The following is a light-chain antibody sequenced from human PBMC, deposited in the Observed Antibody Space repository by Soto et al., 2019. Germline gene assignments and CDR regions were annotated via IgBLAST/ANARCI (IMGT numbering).Light chain of an antibody. CDR3: QQYGSSPPRIT. V-gene: IGKV3-20*01. J-gene: IGKJ5*01. CDR1: QSVSSSY. Sequence: EIVLTQSPGTLSLSPGERATLSCRASQSVSSSYLAWYQQQPGQAPRLLIYGASSRATGIPDRFSGSGSGTDFTLTISRLEPEDFAVYYCQQYGSSPPRITFGQGTRLEIK. CDR2: GAS.